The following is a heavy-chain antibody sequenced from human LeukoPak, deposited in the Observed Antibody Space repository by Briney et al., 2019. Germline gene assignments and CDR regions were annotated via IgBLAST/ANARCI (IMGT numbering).Heavy chain of an antibody. V-gene: IGHV3-48*01. D-gene: IGHD1-26*01. CDR1: GFTFSSYS. Sequence: PGGSLRLSCAASGFTFSSYSMNWVRQAPGKGLEWVSYISSGSSTIHYADSVKGRFTISRDNAKNSLYLQMNSLRAEDTAVYYCARDRIVGASDAFDIWGQGTMVTVSS. CDR2: ISSGSSTI. J-gene: IGHJ3*02. CDR3: ARDRIVGASDAFDI.